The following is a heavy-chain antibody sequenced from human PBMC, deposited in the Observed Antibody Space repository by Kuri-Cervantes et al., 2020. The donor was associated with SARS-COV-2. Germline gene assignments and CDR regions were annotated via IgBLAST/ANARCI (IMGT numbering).Heavy chain of an antibody. CDR1: GGTFSSYA. D-gene: IGHD2-2*01. CDR2: IIPIFGTA. Sequence: SVKVSCKASGGTFSSYAINWVRQAPGQGLEWMGGIIPIFGTANYAQKFQGGVTITADESTTTAYMELSSLRSEDTAVYYCARDTKTGLCSSTNCYVFWFDPWGHGTLVTVSS. V-gene: IGHV1-69*13. CDR3: ARDTKTGLCSSTNCYVFWFDP. J-gene: IGHJ5*02.